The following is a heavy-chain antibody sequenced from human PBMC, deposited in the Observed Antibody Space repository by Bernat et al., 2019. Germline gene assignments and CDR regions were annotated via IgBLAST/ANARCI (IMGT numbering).Heavy chain of an antibody. CDR2: IRYDGSNK. J-gene: IGHJ5*02. CDR3: ARESSDVDTAMAPLLDSMGFDP. Sequence: QVQLVESGGGVVQPGRSLRLSCAASGFTFSSYGMHWVRQAPGKGLEWVAVIRYDGSNKYYADSVKGRFTISRDNSKNTLYLQMNSLRAEDTAVYYCARESSDVDTAMAPLLDSMGFDPWGQGTLVTVSS. CDR1: GFTFSSYG. D-gene: IGHD5-18*01. V-gene: IGHV3-33*01.